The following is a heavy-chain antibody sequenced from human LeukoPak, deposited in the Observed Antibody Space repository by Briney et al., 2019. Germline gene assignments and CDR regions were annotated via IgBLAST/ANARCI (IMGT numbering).Heavy chain of an antibody. V-gene: IGHV4-59*08. CDR1: GGSISSYY. Sequence: SETLSLTCTVSGGSISSYYWSWIRQPPGKGLEWIGYIYYSGSTNYNPSLKSRVTISVDTSKNQFSLKLNSVTAADTAVYYCARHALSYYYHGLDVWGQGTPVTVSS. CDR2: IYYSGST. D-gene: IGHD3-16*02. CDR3: ARHALSYYYHGLDV. J-gene: IGHJ6*02.